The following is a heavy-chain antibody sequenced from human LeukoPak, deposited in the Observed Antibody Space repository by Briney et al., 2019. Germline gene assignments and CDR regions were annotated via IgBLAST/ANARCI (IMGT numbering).Heavy chain of an antibody. CDR3: ARGTGFGELSDY. D-gene: IGHD3-10*01. J-gene: IGHJ4*02. Sequence: PGGSLRLSCAASGFTLSSYWMHWVRQAPGKGLVWVSRINSDGSSTSYADSVKGRFTISRDNAKNTLYLQMNSLRAEDTAVYYCARGTGFGELSDYWGQGILVTVSS. CDR1: GFTLSSYW. V-gene: IGHV3-74*01. CDR2: INSDGSST.